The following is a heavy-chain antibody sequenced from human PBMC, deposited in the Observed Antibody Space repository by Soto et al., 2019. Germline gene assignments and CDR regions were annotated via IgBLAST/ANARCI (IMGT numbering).Heavy chain of an antibody. CDR3: TTDVGYYDFWTNNWFDP. D-gene: IGHD3-3*01. J-gene: IGHJ5*02. CDR1: GFTFSNAW. Sequence: GGSLRLSCAASGFTFSNAWMNWVRQAPGKGLEWVGRIKSKTDGGTTDYAAPVKGRFTISRGDSKNTLYLQMNSLKTEDTAVYYCTTDVGYYDFWTNNWFDPWGQGTLVTVSS. V-gene: IGHV3-15*07. CDR2: IKSKTDGGTT.